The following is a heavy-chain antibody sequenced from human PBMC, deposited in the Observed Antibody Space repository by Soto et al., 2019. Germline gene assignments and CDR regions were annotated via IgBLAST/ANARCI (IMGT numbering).Heavy chain of an antibody. CDR2: ISAYNGNT. CDR3: ARGDSNYPYYYYGMDV. V-gene: IGHV1-18*01. CDR1: GYTFTSYG. Sequence: GASVKVSCKASGYTFTSYGISWVRQAPGQGLEWMGWISAYNGNTNYAQKLQGRVTMTTDTSTSTAYMELRSLRSDDTAVYYCARGDSNYPYYYYGMDVWGQGTTVTAP. D-gene: IGHD4-4*01. J-gene: IGHJ6*02.